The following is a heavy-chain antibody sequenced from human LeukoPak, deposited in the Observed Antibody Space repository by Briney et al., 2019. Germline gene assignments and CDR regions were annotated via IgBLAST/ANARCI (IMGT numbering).Heavy chain of an antibody. CDR1: GFTFSNYW. Sequence: QPGESLRLSCAASGFTFSNYWMSWVRQAPGKGLEWVANIKPDGSQKYYVDSLKGRFTISRDNAKNSLYLQMNSLRAEDTAVYYCARESRFVVPAAVSFEDYWGQGTLVTVSS. D-gene: IGHD2-2*01. V-gene: IGHV3-7*01. J-gene: IGHJ4*02. CDR2: IKPDGSQK. CDR3: ARESRFVVPAAVSFEDY.